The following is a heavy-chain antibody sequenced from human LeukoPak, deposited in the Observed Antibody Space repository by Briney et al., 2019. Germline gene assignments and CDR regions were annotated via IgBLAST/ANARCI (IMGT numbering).Heavy chain of an antibody. V-gene: IGHV4-4*02. CDR1: GGSISSNNW. D-gene: IGHD3-22*01. J-gene: IGHJ4*02. CDR2: IYHSGST. CDR3: ARLKSRTSPPWGYYYDSSGNYYFDY. Sequence: PSGTLSLTCAVSGGSISSNNWWGWVRQPPGKGLEWIGEIYHSGSTYYNPSLKSRVTISVDTSKNQFSLKLSSVTAADTAVYYCARLKSRTSPPWGYYYDSSGNYYFDYWGQGTLVTVSS.